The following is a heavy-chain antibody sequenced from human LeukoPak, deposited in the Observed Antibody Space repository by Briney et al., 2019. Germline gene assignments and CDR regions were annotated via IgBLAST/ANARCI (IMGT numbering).Heavy chain of an antibody. J-gene: IGHJ4*02. D-gene: IGHD3-22*01. CDR2: ITTGDGNT. Sequence: GGSLRLSCTASGFTFSSYTMTWVRQAPGKGLKWVSTITTGDGNTYYTDSVKGRFTVSRDDSKNTLYLQMNSLRAEDTAVYYCAKDFYDSSGSRYDYWGQGTLVTVSS. CDR3: AKDFYDSSGSRYDY. CDR1: GFTFSSYT. V-gene: IGHV3-23*01.